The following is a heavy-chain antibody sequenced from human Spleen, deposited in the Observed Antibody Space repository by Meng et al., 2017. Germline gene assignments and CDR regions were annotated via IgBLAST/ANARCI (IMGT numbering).Heavy chain of an antibody. Sequence: GESLKISCAASGFTFSSYAMHWVRQAPGKGLEWVAVISYDGSNKYYADSVKGRFTISRDNSKNTLYLQMNSLRAEDTAVYYCASSAFDHYDSSGYWDYWGQGTLVTVSS. CDR3: ASSAFDHYDSSGYWDY. V-gene: IGHV3-30*04. J-gene: IGHJ4*02. CDR1: GFTFSSYA. CDR2: ISYDGSNK. D-gene: IGHD3-22*01.